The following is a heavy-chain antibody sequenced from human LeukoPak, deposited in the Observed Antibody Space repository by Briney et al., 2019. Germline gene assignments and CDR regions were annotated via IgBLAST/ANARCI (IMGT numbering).Heavy chain of an antibody. J-gene: IGHJ4*02. CDR2: IQHHGNDK. CDR3: ARESGTSRVGELRD. Sequence: GGSLRLSRAASGFTFSTQGMHWVRQAPGKGLEWVTFIQHHGNDKRYADSVKGRVTVSRDNSKNTVYLQINSLRAEDTAMYYCARESGTSRVGELRDWGQGTLVTVSS. V-gene: IGHV3-30*02. D-gene: IGHD3-10*01. CDR1: GFTFSTQG.